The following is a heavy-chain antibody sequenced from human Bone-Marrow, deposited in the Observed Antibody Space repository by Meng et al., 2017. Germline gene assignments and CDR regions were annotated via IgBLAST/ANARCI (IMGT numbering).Heavy chain of an antibody. CDR1: AGSISSYY. D-gene: IGHD3-10*01. CDR3: ARARGGSGSYYRGAFAFDP. J-gene: IGHJ5*02. CDR2: IYYSGST. Sequence: AGSLRLSCTVSAGSISSYYWSWIRQPPGNGLEWIGYIYYSGSTNYNTSLKSRVTIAVDTSKNQFSLKLGSVTAADTAVYYCARARGGSGSYYRGAFAFDPWGQGTLVTVSS. V-gene: IGHV4-59*01.